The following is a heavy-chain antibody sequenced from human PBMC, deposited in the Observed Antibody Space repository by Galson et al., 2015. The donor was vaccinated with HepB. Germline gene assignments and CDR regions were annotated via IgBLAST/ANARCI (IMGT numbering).Heavy chain of an antibody. Sequence: SLRLSCAGSGFTFSRYSMNWVRQAPGKGLEWVSRINTDGSTTTYADFVKGRFTISRDNGKNTLYLQMNSLRAEDTAVYYYARSQDAYDAFDIWGQGTMVTVSS. CDR1: GFTFSRYS. J-gene: IGHJ3*02. CDR2: INTDGSTT. D-gene: IGHD3-16*01. CDR3: ARSQDAYDAFDI. V-gene: IGHV3-74*01.